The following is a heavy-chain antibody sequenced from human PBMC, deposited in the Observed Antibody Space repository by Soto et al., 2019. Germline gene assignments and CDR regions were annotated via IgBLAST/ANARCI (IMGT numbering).Heavy chain of an antibody. J-gene: IGHJ6*02. CDR1: GGSMSSYY. Sequence: SETLSLTCTVSGGSMSSYYWSWIRQPPGKGLEWIGYIYYSGSTNYNPSLKSRVTISVDTSKNQFSLKLSSVTAADTAVYYCARDREGRYDFWSGYSHYYYYGMDVWGQGTTVTVSS. CDR2: IYYSGST. D-gene: IGHD3-3*01. V-gene: IGHV4-59*01. CDR3: ARDREGRYDFWSGYSHYYYYGMDV.